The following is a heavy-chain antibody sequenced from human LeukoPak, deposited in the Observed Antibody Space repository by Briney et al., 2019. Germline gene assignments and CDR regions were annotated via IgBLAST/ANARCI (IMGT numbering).Heavy chain of an antibody. CDR1: GGSISSGDYY. D-gene: IGHD3-22*01. CDR3: ARVTRTYYYEATSDY. V-gene: IGHV4-30-4*01. Sequence: SETLSLTCTVSGGSISSGDYYWSWIRQPPGTGLEWIGYIYYSGSTYYNPSLKSRVTISVDTSKNQFSLKLSSVTAADTAVYYCARVTRTYYYEATSDYWGQGALVTVSS. CDR2: IYYSGST. J-gene: IGHJ4*02.